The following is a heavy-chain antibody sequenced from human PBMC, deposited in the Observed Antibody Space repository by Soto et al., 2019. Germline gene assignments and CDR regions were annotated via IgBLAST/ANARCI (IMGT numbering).Heavy chain of an antibody. D-gene: IGHD4-17*01. CDR2: ISGPASTT. Sequence: EEQLLESGGGLVQPGGSLRLSCAASGFPFSSYAMSWVRQAPGKGLEWVSLISGPASTTYYADSVKGRFPISRDNSKNTLNLQMNSLRAEDTAIYFCARGFYAGKSNWFESWGQGTLVTVSS. V-gene: IGHV3-23*01. CDR1: GFPFSSYA. J-gene: IGHJ5*01. CDR3: ARGFYAGKSNWFES.